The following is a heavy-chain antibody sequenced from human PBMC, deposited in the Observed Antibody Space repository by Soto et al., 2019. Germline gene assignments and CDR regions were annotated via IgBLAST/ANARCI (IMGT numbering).Heavy chain of an antibody. J-gene: IGHJ4*02. V-gene: IGHV4-59*08. CDR2: IYYSGRT. Sequence: SETLSLTCTVSGGSISSYYWSWIRQPPGKGLEWIGYIYYSGRTSYNPSLKSRATISVDTSKNQFSLKLTSVTATDTAVYYCARHFNGWLNVDYWGQGTLVTVSS. CDR1: GGSISSYY. CDR3: ARHFNGWLNVDY. D-gene: IGHD6-19*01.